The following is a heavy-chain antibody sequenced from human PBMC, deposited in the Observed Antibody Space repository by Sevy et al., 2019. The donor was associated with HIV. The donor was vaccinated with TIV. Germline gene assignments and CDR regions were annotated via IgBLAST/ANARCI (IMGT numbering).Heavy chain of an antibody. V-gene: IGHV4-59*01. CDR2: IYYSGST. Sequence: SETLSLTCSVSGGSISGNFWTWIWQPPGKGLEWIGYIYYSGSTNSNPSLKSRVSISLDTSKNQFSLRLNSVTAADTAVYYCASGSGSYYDAFHIWGQGTMVTVSS. D-gene: IGHD1-26*01. CDR3: ASGSGSYYDAFHI. CDR1: GGSISGNF. J-gene: IGHJ3*02.